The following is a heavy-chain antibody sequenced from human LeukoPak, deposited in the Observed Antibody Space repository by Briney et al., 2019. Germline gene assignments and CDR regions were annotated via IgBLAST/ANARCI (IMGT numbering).Heavy chain of an antibody. D-gene: IGHD2-2*01. J-gene: IGHJ4*02. CDR2: IKQDGSDK. Sequence: GGSLRLSCAASGFTFSSYRMCWVRQAPGKGLEWVANIKQDGSDKNYVDSVKGRFTISKDNAKNLLSLEMNGLRAEDTAVYYCATYKNQLRIVYFDYWGQGTLVTVSS. CDR3: ATYKNQLRIVYFDY. V-gene: IGHV3-7*02. CDR1: GFTFSSYR.